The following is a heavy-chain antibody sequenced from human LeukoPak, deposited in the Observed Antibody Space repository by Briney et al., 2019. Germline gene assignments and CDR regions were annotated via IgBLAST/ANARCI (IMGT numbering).Heavy chain of an antibody. J-gene: IGHJ4*02. CDR2: ISSGGTTI. CDR1: TFTFSDYY. D-gene: IGHD4-11*01. V-gene: IGHV3-11*01. CDR3: ARVMTTSLRSSDY. Sequence: PGGSLRLSCAASTFTFSDYYMSWIRQAPGKGLEWVSYISSGGTTIYYADSVKGRFTISRDNAKNSLYLQMNSLRAEDTALYYCARVMTTSLRSSDYWGQGTLVTVSS.